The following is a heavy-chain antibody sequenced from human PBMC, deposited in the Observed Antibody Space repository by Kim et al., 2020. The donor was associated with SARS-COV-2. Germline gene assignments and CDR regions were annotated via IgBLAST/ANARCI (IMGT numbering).Heavy chain of an antibody. D-gene: IGHD6-13*01. CDR2: INHSGST. Sequence: SQTLSLTCAVYGGSFSGYYWSWIRQPPGKGLEWIGEINHSGSTNYNPSLKSRVTISVDTSKNQFSLKLSSVTAADTAVYYCARAPAAGIPNFDYWGQGTPVTVSS. V-gene: IGHV4-34*01. CDR3: ARAPAAGIPNFDY. CDR1: GGSFSGYY. J-gene: IGHJ4*02.